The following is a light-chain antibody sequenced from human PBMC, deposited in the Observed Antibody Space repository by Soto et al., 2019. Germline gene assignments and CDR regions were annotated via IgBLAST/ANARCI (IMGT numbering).Light chain of an antibody. CDR1: SSNIGAGYD. J-gene: IGLJ3*02. V-gene: IGLV1-40*01. CDR3: QSYDGSLSAL. CDR2: ANS. Sequence: QLVLTQPPSVSGAPGQRVTISCTGSSSNIGAGYDVHWYQQLPGTAPKLLISANSNRPSGVPDRFSGSKSGTSASLAITGLQAEDEADYYCQSYDGSLSALFGGGTKLTVL.